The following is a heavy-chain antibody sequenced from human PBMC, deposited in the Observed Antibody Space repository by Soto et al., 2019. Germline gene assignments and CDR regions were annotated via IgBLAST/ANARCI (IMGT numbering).Heavy chain of an antibody. Sequence: PSETLSLTCTVSGGSISSGGYYWSWIRQHPGKGLEWIGYISYSGSTYYNPSLKSRVTISVDTSKNQFSLKLSSVTAADTAVYYCARGRLAAGVDVWGQGTTVTVSS. CDR2: ISYSGST. D-gene: IGHD6-19*01. V-gene: IGHV4-31*03. CDR3: ARGRLAAGVDV. J-gene: IGHJ6*02. CDR1: GGSISSGGYY.